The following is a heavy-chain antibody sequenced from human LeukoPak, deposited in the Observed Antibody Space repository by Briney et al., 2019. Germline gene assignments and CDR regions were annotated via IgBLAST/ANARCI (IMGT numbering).Heavy chain of an antibody. D-gene: IGHD2-2*01. Sequence: NTGGSLRLSCAASGFSVSSNYMNWIRQAPGKGLEWVSYISTSGNTIYYADSVKGRFTISRDNAKNSLYLQMDSLRADDTAVYYCARGCFICPSDCWGQGTLVTVSS. CDR1: GFSVSSNY. CDR3: ARGCFICPSDC. J-gene: IGHJ4*02. CDR2: ISTSGNTI. V-gene: IGHV3-11*01.